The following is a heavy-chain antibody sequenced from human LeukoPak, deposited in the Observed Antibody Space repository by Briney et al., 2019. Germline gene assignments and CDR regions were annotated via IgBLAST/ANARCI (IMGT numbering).Heavy chain of an antibody. CDR3: TTEGGYDILTGYPTGDY. CDR1: GFTFSNAW. Sequence: GGSLRLSCAASGFTFSNAWMSRVRQAPGKGLEWVGRIKSKTDGGTTDYAAPVKGRFTISRDDSKNTLYLQMNSLKTEDTAVYYCTTEGGYDILTGYPTGDYWGQGTLVTVSS. CDR2: IKSKTDGGTT. J-gene: IGHJ4*02. D-gene: IGHD3-9*01. V-gene: IGHV3-15*01.